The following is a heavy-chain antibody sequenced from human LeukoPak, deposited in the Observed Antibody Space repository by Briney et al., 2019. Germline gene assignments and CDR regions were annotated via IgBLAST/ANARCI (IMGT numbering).Heavy chain of an antibody. J-gene: IGHJ4*02. Sequence: GGSLRLSCTASGLSFSDYSMNWVRQAPGKGLEWVSYISSTGNPRHYAESVEGRFTISRDNSKNTLYLQMNSLRAEDTAVYYCASRSMVRGVIFDYWGQGTLVTVSS. CDR3: ASRSMVRGVIFDY. D-gene: IGHD3-10*01. CDR1: GLSFSDYS. V-gene: IGHV3-48*01. CDR2: ISSTGNPR.